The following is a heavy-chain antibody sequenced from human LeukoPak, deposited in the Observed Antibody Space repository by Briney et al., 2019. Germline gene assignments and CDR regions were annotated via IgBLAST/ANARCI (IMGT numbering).Heavy chain of an antibody. D-gene: IGHD4-17*01. CDR3: ARDMHGHYVANYFDY. CDR1: GGTFSSYA. J-gene: IGHJ4*01. CDR2: IIPIFGTA. Sequence: ASVKVSCKASGGTFSSYAISWVRLAPGQGLEWMGRIIPIFGTANYAQKFQGRVTITTDESTSTAYMELSRLRSEDTAVYYCARDMHGHYVANYFDYSGDGTLVTVSS. V-gene: IGHV1-69*05.